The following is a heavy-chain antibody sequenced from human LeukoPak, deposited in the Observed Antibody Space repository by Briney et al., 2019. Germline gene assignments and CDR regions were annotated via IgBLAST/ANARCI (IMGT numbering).Heavy chain of an antibody. J-gene: IGHJ4*02. Sequence: GGSLRLSCAASGFTFNNYAMSWVRQAPGKGLEWVSVISGVGSSTYYADSVKDRFTISRDNSKNTLYLQMNSLRAEDTAVYYCAKTKGYCSGLSCYSYYFDYWGQGTLVTVSS. CDR2: ISGVGSST. V-gene: IGHV3-23*01. CDR3: AKTKGYCSGLSCYSYYFDY. D-gene: IGHD2-15*01. CDR1: GFTFNNYA.